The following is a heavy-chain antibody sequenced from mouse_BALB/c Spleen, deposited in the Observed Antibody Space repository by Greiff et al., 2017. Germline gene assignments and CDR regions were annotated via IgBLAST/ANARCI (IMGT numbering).Heavy chain of an antibody. CDR1: GFTFSDYY. D-gene: IGHD2-14*01. Sequence: EVKVVESGGGLVKPGGSLKLSCAASGFTFSDYYMYWVRQTPEKRLEWVATISDGGSYTYYPDSVKGRFTISRDNAKNNLYLQMSSLKSEDTAMYYCARGSYRYEGWFAYWGQGTLVTVSA. J-gene: IGHJ3*01. CDR3: ARGSYRYEGWFAY. CDR2: ISDGGSYT. V-gene: IGHV5-4*02.